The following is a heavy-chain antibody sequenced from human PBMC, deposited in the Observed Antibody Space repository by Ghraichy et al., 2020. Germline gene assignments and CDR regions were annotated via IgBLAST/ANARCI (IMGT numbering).Heavy chain of an antibody. J-gene: IGHJ4*02. CDR1: GASISSSGYY. CDR2: IYYGGTN. Sequence: SETLSLTCTVSGASISSSGYYWAWIRQPPGKGLEWIGNIYYGGTNYYNPSLKSRVTMSVDASRNQFSLKLSSVTAADTAVYYCARRLGDSSKSDYWGQGTLVTVSS. D-gene: IGHD3-16*01. CDR3: ARRLGDSSKSDY. V-gene: IGHV4-39*01.